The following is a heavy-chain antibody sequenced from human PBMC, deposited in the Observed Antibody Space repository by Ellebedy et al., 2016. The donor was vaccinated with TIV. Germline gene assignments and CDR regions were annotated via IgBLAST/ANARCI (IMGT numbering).Heavy chain of an antibody. CDR3: ARYNSYLVFQYWFDP. CDR2: IIPIFGTA. V-gene: IGHV1-69*06. D-gene: IGHD5-18*01. CDR1: GGTFSSYA. J-gene: IGHJ5*02. Sequence: SVKVSXXASGGTFSSYAISWVRQAPGQGLEWMGGIIPIFGTANYAQKFQGRVTITADKSTSTAYMELSSLRSEDTAVYYCARYNSYLVFQYWFDPWGQGTLVTVSS.